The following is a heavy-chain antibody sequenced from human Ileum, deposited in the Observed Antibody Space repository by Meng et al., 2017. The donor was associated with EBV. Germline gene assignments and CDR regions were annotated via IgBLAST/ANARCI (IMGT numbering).Heavy chain of an antibody. V-gene: IGHV3-30-3*01. CDR1: GFGFSAYT. CDR2: ISYNGNSK. CDR3: GKSFSGTHYVLES. J-gene: IGHJ5*01. Sequence: VEAGGGGSQPRTSLMLSCGASGFGFSAYTMLWVRQAPGKVLEWVALISYNGNSKSYADSVRGRLTISRDNAKNNLFLQVASLRPEDTAVYYCGKSFSGTHYVLESWGQGTLVTVSS. D-gene: IGHD1-26*01.